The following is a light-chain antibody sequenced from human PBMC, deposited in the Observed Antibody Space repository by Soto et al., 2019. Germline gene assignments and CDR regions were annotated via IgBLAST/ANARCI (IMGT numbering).Light chain of an antibody. Sequence: EMVMTQSPATLSVSPGERATLSCRASQSVSSNLAWYQQKPGQAPRLLIYGASIRATGVPGRFSGSGSGTDFTLTISSLEPEDSAVYYCQQRHMWPITFGQGTKV. CDR3: QQRHMWPIT. CDR1: QSVSSN. V-gene: IGKV3-11*01. CDR2: GAS. J-gene: IGKJ1*01.